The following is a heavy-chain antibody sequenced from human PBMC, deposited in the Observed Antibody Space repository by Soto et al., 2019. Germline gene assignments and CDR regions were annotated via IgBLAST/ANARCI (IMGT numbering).Heavy chain of an antibody. J-gene: IGHJ6*02. V-gene: IGHV4-30-2*01. CDR1: GGSTSSGGYS. D-gene: IGHD3-22*01. CDR2: IYHSGST. CDR3: ASEYYDSSYYYGMDV. Sequence: NPSETLSLTCAVSGGSTSSGGYSWSWIRQPPGKGLEWIGYIYHSGSTYYNPSLKSRVTISVDRSKNQFSLKLSSVTAADTAVYYCASEYYDSSYYYGMDVWGQGTTVTVSS.